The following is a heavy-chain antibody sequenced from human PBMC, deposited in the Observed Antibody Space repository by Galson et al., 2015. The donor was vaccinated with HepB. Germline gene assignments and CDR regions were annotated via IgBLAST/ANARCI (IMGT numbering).Heavy chain of an antibody. J-gene: IGHJ4*02. Sequence: SVKVSCKASGYTFTSYGISWVRQAPGQGLEWMGWISAYNGNTNYAQKLQGRVTLTTDTSTSTAYMELRSLRSDDTAVYYCARSQGYSSGWYGEDFDYWGQGTLVTVSS. V-gene: IGHV1-18*01. D-gene: IGHD6-19*01. CDR3: ARSQGYSSGWYGEDFDY. CDR1: GYTFTSYG. CDR2: ISAYNGNT.